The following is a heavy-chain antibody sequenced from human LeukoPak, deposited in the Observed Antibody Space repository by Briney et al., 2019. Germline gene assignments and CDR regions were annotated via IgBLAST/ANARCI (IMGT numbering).Heavy chain of an antibody. CDR1: GFTFSSYW. CDR2: IKQDGSEK. Sequence: GSLRLSCAASGFTFSSYWMSWVRQAPGKGLEWVANIKQDGSEKYYVDSVKGRFTISRDNAKNSLYLQMNSLRAEDTAVYYCARGSSGYYSGGFDYWGQGTLVTVSS. J-gene: IGHJ4*02. CDR3: ARGSSGYYSGGFDY. V-gene: IGHV3-7*01. D-gene: IGHD3-22*01.